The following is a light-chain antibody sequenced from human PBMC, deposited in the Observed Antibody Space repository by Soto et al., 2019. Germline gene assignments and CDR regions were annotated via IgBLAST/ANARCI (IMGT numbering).Light chain of an antibody. CDR2: GAS. CDR1: QSLGSD. Sequence: EFVLTQSPCTLSLSPGERATLSCRASQSLGSDLAWYQQKPGQAPRLLIFGASARPTGIPARISGSGSGTEFTLTISSLRSEDFAVYFCQQYYNWPRTFGQGTKVAIK. CDR3: QQYYNWPRT. V-gene: IGKV3-15*01. J-gene: IGKJ1*01.